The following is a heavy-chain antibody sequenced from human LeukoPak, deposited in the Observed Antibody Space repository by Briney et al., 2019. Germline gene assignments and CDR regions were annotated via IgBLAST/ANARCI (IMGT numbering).Heavy chain of an antibody. CDR3: ARGDYYDSSGYYVNYYYYGMDV. V-gene: IGHV1-2*04. J-gene: IGHJ6*02. D-gene: IGHD3-22*01. CDR2: INPNSGGT. Sequence: GASVKVSCKASGYTFTGYYMHWVRQAPGQGLEWMGWINPNSGGTNYAQKFQGWVTMTRDTSISTAYMELSRLRSDDTAVYYCARGDYYDSSGYYVNYYYYGMDVWGQGTTVTVSS. CDR1: GYTFTGYY.